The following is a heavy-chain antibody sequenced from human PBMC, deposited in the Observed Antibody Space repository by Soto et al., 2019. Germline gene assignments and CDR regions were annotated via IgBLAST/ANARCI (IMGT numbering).Heavy chain of an antibody. D-gene: IGHD1-1*01. J-gene: IGHJ6*02. Sequence: GGSLRLSCAVSGFTLSSFWMHWVRQAPGKGLVWVSGISSDGSSATYADSVKGRFTIARDSAKNTLFLQMSSLRAEDTAVYYCARGYTNAKDVWGQGSTVTGSS. CDR1: GFTLSSFW. CDR3: ARGYTNAKDV. CDR2: ISSDGSSA. V-gene: IGHV3-74*01.